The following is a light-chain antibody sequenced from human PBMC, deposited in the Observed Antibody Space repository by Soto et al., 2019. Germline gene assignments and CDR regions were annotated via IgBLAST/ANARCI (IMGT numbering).Light chain of an antibody. CDR3: QQYSTDPPRT. Sequence: IKITKSPSTLSATVGDGVTITCRASQSISIWLAWYQQKPGKAPKILIYKASSLESGVPSRFSGSGSGTEFTLTISILQPDDFATYYCQQYSTDPPRTFGQGAKVDI. CDR2: KAS. J-gene: IGKJ1*01. CDR1: QSISIW. V-gene: IGKV1-5*03.